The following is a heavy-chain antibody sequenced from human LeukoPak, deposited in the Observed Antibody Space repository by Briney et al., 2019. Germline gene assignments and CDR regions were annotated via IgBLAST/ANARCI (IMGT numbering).Heavy chain of an antibody. J-gene: IGHJ4*02. V-gene: IGHV3-23*01. CDR3: AKGRRAPLVGTITKSWIDY. CDR1: GYTFTSYA. CDR2: ISGSGGST. Sequence: GASVEVSCKASGYTFTSYAMNWVRQAPGKGLEWVSTISGSGGSTYYADSVKGRFTISRDNSKNTLYLQMNSLRAEDTAVYYCAKGRRAPLVGTITKSWIDYWGQGTLVTVSS. D-gene: IGHD1-7*01.